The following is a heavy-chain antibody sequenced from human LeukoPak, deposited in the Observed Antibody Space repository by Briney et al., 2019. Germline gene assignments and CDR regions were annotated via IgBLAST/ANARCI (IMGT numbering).Heavy chain of an antibody. V-gene: IGHV3-23*01. D-gene: IGHD3-10*01. J-gene: IGHJ4*02. CDR2: ITGSGDGT. CDR3: VKGFVHPTYYFDY. CDR1: GFTFSSYA. Sequence: PGGSLRLSCAASGFTFSSYAMVWVRQAPGKRLEWISSITGSGDGTYYADSVRGRFTISRDNSDNTLYLQVNGLRAEDTAVYFCVKGFVHPTYYFDYWGQGTLVTVS.